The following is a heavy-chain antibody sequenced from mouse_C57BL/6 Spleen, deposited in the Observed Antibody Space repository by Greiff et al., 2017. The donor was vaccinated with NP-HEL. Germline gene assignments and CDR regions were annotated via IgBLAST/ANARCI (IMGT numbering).Heavy chain of an antibody. J-gene: IGHJ4*01. CDR3: ARSYGSSSYAMDY. Sequence: EVQLQQSGPELVKPGASVKISCKASGYSFTGYYMNWVKQSPEKSLEWIGEINPSTGGTTYNQKFKAKATLTVDKSSSTAYMQLKSLTSEDSAVYDCARSYGSSSYAMDYWGQGTSVTVSS. D-gene: IGHD1-1*01. CDR1: GYSFTGYY. V-gene: IGHV1-42*01. CDR2: INPSTGGT.